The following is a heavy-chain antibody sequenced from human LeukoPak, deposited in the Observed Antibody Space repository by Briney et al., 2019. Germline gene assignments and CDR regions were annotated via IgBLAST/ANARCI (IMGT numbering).Heavy chain of an antibody. D-gene: IGHD1-26*01. CDR3: AGTSPPLGYYYYYMDV. J-gene: IGHJ6*03. CDR1: GFTFSNYW. Sequence: GGSLRLSCAASGFTFSNYWMSWVRQAPGKGLEWVANIKQDGSEKYYVDSVKGRFTISRDKAKNSLYLQMNSLRAEDTAVYYCAGTSPPLGYYYYYMDVWGKGTTVTVSS. V-gene: IGHV3-7*01. CDR2: IKQDGSEK.